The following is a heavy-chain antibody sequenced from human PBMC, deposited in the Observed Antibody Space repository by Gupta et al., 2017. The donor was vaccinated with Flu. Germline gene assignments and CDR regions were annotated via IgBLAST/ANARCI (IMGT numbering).Heavy chain of an antibody. Sequence: QLQVQESGPGLVKPSETLSLTCTVSGGSISSSPYYWGWIRRPPGKGLEWIGSMFYSVSNSYNPSLKSRVTISIDTSNNQVFLRLSSVTAADTAVYYCARNGYTSSWTTPFDYWGQGTLVTVSS. J-gene: IGHJ4*02. CDR3: ARNGYTSSWTTPFDY. CDR1: GGSISSSPYY. V-gene: IGHV4-39*01. D-gene: IGHD6-13*01. CDR2: MFYSVSN.